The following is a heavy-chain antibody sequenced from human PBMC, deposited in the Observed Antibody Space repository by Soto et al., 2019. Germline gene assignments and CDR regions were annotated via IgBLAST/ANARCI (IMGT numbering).Heavy chain of an antibody. Sequence: ASVKVSCKASGYTFTSYGISWVRQAPGQGLEWMGWISAYNGNTNYAQKLQGRVTMTTDTSTSTAYMELRSLRSDDTAMYYCARGTTSGSYSYYYYMDVWGKGTTVTVSS. CDR2: ISAYNGNT. CDR3: ARGTTSGSYSYYYYMDV. D-gene: IGHD1-26*01. V-gene: IGHV1-18*01. J-gene: IGHJ6*03. CDR1: GYTFTSYG.